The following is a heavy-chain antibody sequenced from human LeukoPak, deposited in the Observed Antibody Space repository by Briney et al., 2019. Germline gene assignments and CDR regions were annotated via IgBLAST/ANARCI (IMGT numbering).Heavy chain of an antibody. CDR1: GFTFDDYA. Sequence: GGSLRLSCAASGFTFDDYAMHWVRHAPGKGLEWGSLISWVGGSTYYADSVKGRFTICRDNSKNSLYLQMNSLRAEDTALYYCAKAAYCGGDCYPEEYYFDYWGQGTLVTVSS. CDR3: AKAAYCGGDCYPEEYYFDY. J-gene: IGHJ4*02. V-gene: IGHV3-43D*04. CDR2: ISWVGGST. D-gene: IGHD2-21*02.